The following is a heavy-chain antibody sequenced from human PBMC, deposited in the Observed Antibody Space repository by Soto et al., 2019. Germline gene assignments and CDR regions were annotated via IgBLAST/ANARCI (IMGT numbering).Heavy chain of an antibody. V-gene: IGHV3-23*01. CDR1: GFTFSRYA. CDR2: ISGSGGST. CDR3: AKSLGNSGWYPGQFDP. Sequence: GGSLRLSCAASGFTFSRYAMSWVRQAPGKGLEWVSAISGSGGSTYYANSVKGRFTISKDNSKNTLYLQMNSLRAEDTAVYYCAKSLGNSGWYPGQFDPWGQGTLVTVSS. D-gene: IGHD6-19*01. J-gene: IGHJ5*02.